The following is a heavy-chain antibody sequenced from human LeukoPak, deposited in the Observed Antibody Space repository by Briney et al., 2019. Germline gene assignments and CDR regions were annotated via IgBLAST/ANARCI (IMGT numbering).Heavy chain of an antibody. CDR1: GFTFSSYA. V-gene: IGHV3-30*04. Sequence: PGRSLRLSCAASGFTFSSYAMHWVRQAPGKGLEWVAVISYDGSNKYYADSVKGRFTISRDNSKNTLYLQMNSLRAEDTAVYYCARARSTSLDYWGQGTLVTVSS. D-gene: IGHD6-6*01. CDR3: ARARSTSLDY. CDR2: ISYDGSNK. J-gene: IGHJ4*02.